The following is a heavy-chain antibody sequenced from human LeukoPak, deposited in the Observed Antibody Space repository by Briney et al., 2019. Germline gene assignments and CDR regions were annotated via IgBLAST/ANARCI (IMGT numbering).Heavy chain of an antibody. CDR3: AKDRWNDGWFDP. D-gene: IGHD1-1*01. J-gene: IGHJ5*02. CDR2: ISYDGSNK. V-gene: IGHV3-30-3*01. Sequence: GGSLRLSCAASGFTFSSYAMHWVRQAPGKGLEWVAVISYDGSNKYYADSVKGRFTISRDNSKNTLYLQMNSLRAEDTAVYYCAKDRWNDGWFDPWGQGTLVTVSS. CDR1: GFTFSSYA.